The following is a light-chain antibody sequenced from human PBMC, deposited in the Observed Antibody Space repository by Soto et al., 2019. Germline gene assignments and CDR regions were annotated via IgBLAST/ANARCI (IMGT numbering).Light chain of an antibody. V-gene: IGKV1-39*01. CDR3: QQSYRTPMYT. CDR1: QSISRY. CDR2: AAA. J-gene: IGKJ2*01. Sequence: DIPMTQSPSSLSASVGDIVTITCRASQSISRYLNRYQEKPGKPPKPLIYAAASLQSGVPSMFSGSGSGTDFTLHISSLQPEDIATYYCQQSYRTPMYTFGQGTKLEIK.